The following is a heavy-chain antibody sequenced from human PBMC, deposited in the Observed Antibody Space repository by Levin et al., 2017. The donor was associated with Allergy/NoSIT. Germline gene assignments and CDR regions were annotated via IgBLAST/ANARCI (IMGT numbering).Heavy chain of an antibody. CDR2: INSDGSST. J-gene: IGHJ5*02. V-gene: IGHV3-74*01. CDR1: GFTFSSYW. CDR3: ARESIAVAGFNWFDP. D-gene: IGHD6-19*01. Sequence: LSLTCAASGFTFSSYWMHWVRQAPGKGLVWVSRINSDGSSTSYADSVKGRFTISRDNAKNTLYLQMNSLRAEDTAVYYCARESIAVAGFNWFDPWGQGTLVTVSS.